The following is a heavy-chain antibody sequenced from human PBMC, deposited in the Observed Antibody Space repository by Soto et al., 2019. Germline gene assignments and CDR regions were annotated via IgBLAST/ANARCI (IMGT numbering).Heavy chain of an antibody. CDR3: VKEYDYSNSYFDY. V-gene: IGHV3-64D*08. D-gene: IGHD4-4*01. J-gene: IGHJ4*02. Sequence: GGSLRLSCAASGFTFSSYSMNWVRQAPGKGLEYVSSISSNRGSTYYADSVKGRFTISRDNSKNTLYLQMSSLRAEDTAVYYCVKEYDYSNSYFDYWGQGTLVTVSS. CDR1: GFTFSSYS. CDR2: ISSNRGST.